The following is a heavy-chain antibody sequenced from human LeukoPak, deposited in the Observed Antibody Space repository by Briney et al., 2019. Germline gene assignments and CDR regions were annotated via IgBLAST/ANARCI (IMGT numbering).Heavy chain of an antibody. CDR3: ARVGALSSSWLLY. Sequence: GGSLRLSCAASGFIFSNYWMTWVRQAPGKGLEWVANIKADGSEKYYVDSVKGRFTISRDNAKNSLFLQMSSLRVEDTAVYFCARVGALSSSWLLYWGQGTLVTVSS. V-gene: IGHV3-7*01. J-gene: IGHJ4*02. D-gene: IGHD6-13*01. CDR1: GFIFSNYW. CDR2: IKADGSEK.